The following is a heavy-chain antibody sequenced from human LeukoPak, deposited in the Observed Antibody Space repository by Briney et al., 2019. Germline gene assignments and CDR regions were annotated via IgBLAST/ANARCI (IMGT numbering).Heavy chain of an antibody. CDR2: INHSGST. CDR3: ARVFSRGVLRYFDWLRRNNWFDP. D-gene: IGHD3-9*01. Sequence: SETLSLTCAVYGGSFSGYYWSWIRQPPGKGLEWIGEINHSGSTNYNPSLKSRVTISVDTSKNQFSLKLSSVTAADTAVYYCARVFSRGVLRYFDWLRRNNWFDPWGQGTLVTVSS. J-gene: IGHJ5*02. V-gene: IGHV4-34*01. CDR1: GGSFSGYY.